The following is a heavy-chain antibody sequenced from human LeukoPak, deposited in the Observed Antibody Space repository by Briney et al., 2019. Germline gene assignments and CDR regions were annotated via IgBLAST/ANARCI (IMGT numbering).Heavy chain of an antibody. CDR1: GFTTQCW. CDR3: TGGSDKVLSGEYYYYMDV. Sequence: QAGGSLRLSCTASGFTTQCWLNWVRQSPGKGLGWGANRDRDGRGQHYVDSVAGRFTMSSDSAKNSLALQMHSLRAEATAVYYCTGGSDKVLSGEYYYYMDVWGTGTTVTVSS. D-gene: IGHD2/OR15-2a*01. CDR2: RDRDGRGQ. J-gene: IGHJ6*03. V-gene: IGHV3-7*01.